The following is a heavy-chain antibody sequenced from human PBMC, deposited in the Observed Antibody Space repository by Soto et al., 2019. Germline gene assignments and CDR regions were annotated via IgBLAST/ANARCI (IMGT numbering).Heavy chain of an antibody. D-gene: IGHD3-16*01. CDR3: PRGDKNNDYYFDH. V-gene: IGHV4-30-2*01. Sequence: QLQLQESGSGLVKPSQTLSLTCVVSGASISSGDYAWNWVRQPPGKGLEWLGYIYNSGGSYYNPSLTSRVSISLDRSKNHFSLRLDSVTAADTALYFCPRGDKNNDYYFDHWGQGTLVTVTS. J-gene: IGHJ4*02. CDR1: GASISSGDYA. CDR2: IYNSGGS.